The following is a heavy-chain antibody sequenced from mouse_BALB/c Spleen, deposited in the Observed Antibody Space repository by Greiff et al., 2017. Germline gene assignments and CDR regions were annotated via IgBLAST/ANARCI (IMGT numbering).Heavy chain of an antibody. CDR1: GYSITSGYY. J-gene: IGHJ4*01. Sequence: EVHLVESGPGLVKPSQSLSLTCSVTGYSITSGYYWNWIRQFPGNKLEWMGYISYDGSNNYNPSLKNRISITRDTSTNQFFLKLNSVTTEDTATYYCASYGNRDYAMDYWGQGTSVTVSS. CDR2: ISYDGSN. CDR3: ASYGNRDYAMDY. D-gene: IGHD2-1*01. V-gene: IGHV3-6*02.